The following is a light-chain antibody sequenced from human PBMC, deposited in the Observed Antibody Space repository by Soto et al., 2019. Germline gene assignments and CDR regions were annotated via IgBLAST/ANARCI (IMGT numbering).Light chain of an antibody. CDR1: SSNIGSNI. CDR3: QSYDSSLSGYV. CDR2: RTN. Sequence: QSVLTRPPSASGTPGQRVSIPCSGSSSNIGSNIVNWYQQLPGRAPKLLIYRTNQRPSGVPDRFSASKSGTSASLAISGLRSEDEADYYCQSYDSSLSGYVFGTGTKVTVL. J-gene: IGLJ1*01. V-gene: IGLV1-44*01.